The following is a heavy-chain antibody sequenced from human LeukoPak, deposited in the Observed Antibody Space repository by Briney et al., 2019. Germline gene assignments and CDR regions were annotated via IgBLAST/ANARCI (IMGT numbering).Heavy chain of an antibody. V-gene: IGHV3-23*01. CDR2: LSGSGSST. D-gene: IGHD4/OR15-4a*01. CDR3: AKERDYGPADY. CDR1: GFIFNKHA. Sequence: GGSLRLSCAASGFIFNKHAMSWVRQAPGKGLEWVSGLSGSGSSTDYADSVKGRFTVSRDNSKNTLFLQMHSLRAEDTAIYYCAKERDYGPADYWGQGTLVTASS. J-gene: IGHJ4*02.